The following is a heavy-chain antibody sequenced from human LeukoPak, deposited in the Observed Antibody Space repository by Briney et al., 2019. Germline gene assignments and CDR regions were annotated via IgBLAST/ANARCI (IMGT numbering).Heavy chain of an antibody. CDR1: GGSISSISYY. CDR3: ARGLIAVAAPGYFDY. J-gene: IGHJ4*02. V-gene: IGHV4-39*07. D-gene: IGHD6-19*01. Sequence: PSETLSLTCTVSGGSISSISYYWGWIRQPPGKGLEWIGSIYYSGSTSYNPSLESRVTISVDTSKNQFSLRLTSVTAADTAVYYCARGLIAVAAPGYFDYWGQGTLVTVSS. CDR2: IYYSGST.